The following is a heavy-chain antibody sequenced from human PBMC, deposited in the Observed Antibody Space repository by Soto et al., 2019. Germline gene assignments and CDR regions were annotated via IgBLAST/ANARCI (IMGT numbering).Heavy chain of an antibody. D-gene: IGHD3-22*01. CDR1: GGSLSSGCYS. J-gene: IGHJ3*02. CDR2: IYHSGST. Sequence: TLSLPCAVSGGSLSSGCYSWSWIRQPPGKGLEWIGYIYHSGSTYYNPSLKSRVTISVDRSKNQFSLKLSSVTAADTAVYYCARAMGSSGYEPNAFDIWGQGTMGPVSS. CDR3: ARAMGSSGYEPNAFDI. V-gene: IGHV4-30-2*01.